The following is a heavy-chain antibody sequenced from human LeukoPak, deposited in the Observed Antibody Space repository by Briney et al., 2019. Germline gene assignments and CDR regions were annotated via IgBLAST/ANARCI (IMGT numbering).Heavy chain of an antibody. V-gene: IGHV1-69*13. J-gene: IGHJ4*02. Sequence: SVKVSCKASGYTFTSYGISWVRQAPGQGPEWMGGIIPIFGTANYAQKFQGRVTITADESTSTAYMELSSLRSEDTAVYYCASWLPYYYDSSGYFDYWGQGTLVTVSS. D-gene: IGHD3-22*01. CDR1: GYTFTSYG. CDR2: IIPIFGTA. CDR3: ASWLPYYYDSSGYFDY.